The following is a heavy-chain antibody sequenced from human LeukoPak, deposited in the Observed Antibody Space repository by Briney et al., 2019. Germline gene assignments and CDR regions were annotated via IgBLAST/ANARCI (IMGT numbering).Heavy chain of an antibody. Sequence: SVKVSCKASGGTFSSYAISWVRQAPGQGLEWMGGIIPIFGTANYAQKFQGRVTITTDESTSTAYMELSSLRSEDTAVYYCAARFGEYRRGSFDYWGQGTLSPSPQ. CDR3: AARFGEYRRGSFDY. J-gene: IGHJ4*02. CDR1: GGTFSSYA. CDR2: IIPIFGTA. D-gene: IGHD3-10*01. V-gene: IGHV1-69*05.